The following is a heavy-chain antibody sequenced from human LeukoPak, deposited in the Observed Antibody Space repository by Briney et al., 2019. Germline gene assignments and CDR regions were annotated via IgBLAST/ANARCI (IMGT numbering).Heavy chain of an antibody. CDR2: IYPGDSDT. CDR3: ARRIIAAAGTDVQGWFDP. V-gene: IGHV5-51*01. Sequence: GESLKISCKGSGYSFTSYWIGWVRQMPGKGLEWMGIIYPGDSDTRYSPSFQGQVTISADKSISTAYLQWSSLKASDTAMYYCARRIIAAAGTDVQGWFDPWGQGTLVTVSS. D-gene: IGHD6-13*01. J-gene: IGHJ5*02. CDR1: GYSFTSYW.